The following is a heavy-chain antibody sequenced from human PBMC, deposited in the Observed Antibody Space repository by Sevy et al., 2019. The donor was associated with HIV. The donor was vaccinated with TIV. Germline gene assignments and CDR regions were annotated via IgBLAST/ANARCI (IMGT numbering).Heavy chain of an antibody. CDR1: GGSISSYY. CDR3: ARDLRDSSGYQAYWFDP. CDR2: IYTSGST. Sequence: SETLSLTCTVSGGSISSYYWSWIRQPAGKGLEWIGRIYTSGSTNYNPSLKSRVTMSVDTSKNQFSLKLSSVTAADTAVYYCARDLRDSSGYQAYWFDPWCQGTLVTVSS. J-gene: IGHJ5*02. D-gene: IGHD3-22*01. V-gene: IGHV4-4*07.